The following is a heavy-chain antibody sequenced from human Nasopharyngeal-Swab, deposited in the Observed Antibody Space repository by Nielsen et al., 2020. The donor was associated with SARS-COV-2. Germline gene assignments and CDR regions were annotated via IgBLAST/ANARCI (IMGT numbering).Heavy chain of an antibody. D-gene: IGHD5-12*01. CDR2: IYSGDSDT. CDR3: ARLNVDIVNYYHYYGMDV. Sequence: GESLKISCTGSGYSFTNYCIRWVRQTPGKGLEWMGIIYSGDSDTCYRPSFQGQVTISADKSISTPYLQLSSLKASDTAMYYCARLNVDIVNYYHYYGMDVWGQGTTVTVSS. J-gene: IGHJ6*02. V-gene: IGHV5-51*01. CDR1: GYSFTNYC.